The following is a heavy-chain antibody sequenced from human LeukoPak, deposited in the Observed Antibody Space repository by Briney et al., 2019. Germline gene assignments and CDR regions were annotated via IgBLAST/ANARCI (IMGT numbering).Heavy chain of an antibody. V-gene: IGHV3-21*01. CDR2: ISSSSSYI. D-gene: IGHD3-9*01. J-gene: IGHJ4*02. Sequence: PGGSLRLSCAASGFAFNKYWVHWVRQAPGKGLEWVSSISSSSSYIYYADSVKGRFTISRDNAKNSLYLQMNSLRAEDTAVYYCARDDWPLDYWGQGTLVTVSS. CDR1: GFAFNKYW. CDR3: ARDDWPLDY.